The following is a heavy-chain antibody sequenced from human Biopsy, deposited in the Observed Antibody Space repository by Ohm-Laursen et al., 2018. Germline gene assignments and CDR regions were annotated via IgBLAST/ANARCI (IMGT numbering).Heavy chain of an antibody. D-gene: IGHD6-19*01. V-gene: IGHV4-61*01. CDR3: ARGRHTSGWPFFDN. J-gene: IGHJ4*02. CDR1: GDSLTSGPEN. CDR2: IYSGGNT. Sequence: GTLSLTCTVSGDSLTSGPENWSWHRPSPGQGLEYIGFIYSGGNTNYNPSLKIRVTMSVDTSKNLFYLNLYSVTAADTAIFYCARGRHTSGWPFFDNWGQGALVIVSP.